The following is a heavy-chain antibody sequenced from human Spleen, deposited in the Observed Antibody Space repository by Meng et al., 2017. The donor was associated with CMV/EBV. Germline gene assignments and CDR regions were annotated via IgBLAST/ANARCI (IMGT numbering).Heavy chain of an antibody. CDR1: GFIVSSNY. CDR3: AKGSGWDKLGFDP. Sequence: GESLKISCAASGFIVSSNYMSWVRQAPGKGLEWVSVICYGANTYYADPVKGRFTISRDNSKNTLYLQMNSLRVDDTAVYYCAKGSGWDKLGFDPWGQGTLVTVSS. J-gene: IGHJ5*02. CDR2: ICYGANT. D-gene: IGHD6-19*01. V-gene: IGHV3-53*01.